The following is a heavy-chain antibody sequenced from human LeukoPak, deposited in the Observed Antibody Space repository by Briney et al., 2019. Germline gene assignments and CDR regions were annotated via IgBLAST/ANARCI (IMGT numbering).Heavy chain of an antibody. CDR2: IYYSGST. V-gene: IGHV4-59*01. CDR1: GGSISSYY. Sequence: SETLSLTCTVSGGSISSYYWSWIRQPPGKGLEWIGYIYYSGSTNYNPSLKSRVTISVDTSKNQFSLKLSSVTAADTAVYYCARHSKWELNFDYWGQGTLVTVSS. J-gene: IGHJ4*02. CDR3: ARHSKWELNFDY. D-gene: IGHD1-26*01.